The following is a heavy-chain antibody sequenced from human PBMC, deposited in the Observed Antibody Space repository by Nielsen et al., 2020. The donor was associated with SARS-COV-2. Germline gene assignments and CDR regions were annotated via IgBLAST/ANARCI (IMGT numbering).Heavy chain of an antibody. CDR1: GYTFTSYG. Sequence: SVKVSCKASGYTFTSYGISWVRQAPGQGLEWMGGIIPIFGTANYAQKFQGRVTITADESTSTAYMELSSLRSEDTAVYYCARDLRTMITFGGAGIFNWFDPWGQGTLVTVSS. D-gene: IGHD3-16*01. CDR2: IIPIFGTA. CDR3: ARDLRTMITFGGAGIFNWFDP. J-gene: IGHJ5*02. V-gene: IGHV1-69*13.